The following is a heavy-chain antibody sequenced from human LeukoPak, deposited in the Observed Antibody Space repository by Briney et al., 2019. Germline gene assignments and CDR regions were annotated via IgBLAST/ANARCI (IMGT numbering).Heavy chain of an antibody. CDR1: GGSFSRYF. CDR3: ASYRGYSYGNTFDI. J-gene: IGHJ3*02. V-gene: IGHV4-59*08. CDR2: IDHSGST. Sequence: SETLSLTCTVSGGSFSRYFWTWIRQTPGKGLEWIGYIDHSGSTNYSPSLQSRVTISIDTSKNQFSLKLSSVTAADTAVYYCASYRGYSYGNTFDIWGQGTMVTVSS. D-gene: IGHD5-18*01.